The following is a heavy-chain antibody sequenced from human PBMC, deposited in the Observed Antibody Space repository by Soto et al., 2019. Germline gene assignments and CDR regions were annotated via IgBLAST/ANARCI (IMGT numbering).Heavy chain of an antibody. V-gene: IGHV4-61*01. J-gene: IGHJ3*02. CDR2: IYYRGST. D-gene: IGHD2-21*02. Sequence: QVQLQESGPGLVKPSETLSLTCTVSGGSVSSGSYYWSWIRQPPGKGLEWIGYIYYRGSTNYNPSLKSRVTISVDTSKNQFSLKLSSVAAADTAVYYWARGGVVTADDAFDIWGQGTMVTVSS. CDR3: ARGGVVTADDAFDI. CDR1: GGSVSSGSYY.